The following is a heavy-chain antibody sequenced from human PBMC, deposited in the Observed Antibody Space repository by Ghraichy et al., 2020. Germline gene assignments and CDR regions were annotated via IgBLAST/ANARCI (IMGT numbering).Heavy chain of an antibody. CDR1: GGSISGFY. CDR2: ISYSGNT. Sequence: SETLSLTCTVSGGSISGFYWNWIRQPPGKGLEWIGYISYSGNTHYNPSLKSRVTISLDTSKNQFSLKLSSVTAADTAVYYCARERLYYDGSGYPSRPYFDYWGQGSLVTVSS. CDR3: ARERLYYDGSGYPSRPYFDY. J-gene: IGHJ4*02. V-gene: IGHV4-59*01. D-gene: IGHD3-22*01.